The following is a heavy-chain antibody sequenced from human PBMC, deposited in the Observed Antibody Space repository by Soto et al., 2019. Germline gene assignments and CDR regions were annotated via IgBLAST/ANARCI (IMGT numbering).Heavy chain of an antibody. CDR2: MRSSGSYI. D-gene: IGHD5-12*01. CDR3: AREQIVATYAMDV. J-gene: IGHJ6*02. V-gene: IGHV3-21*01. CDR1: GFTFSSYS. Sequence: GGSLRLSCAASGFTFSSYSRNWVGQAPGKGLEWVSSMRSSGSYIYYADSVKGRFTISRDNAKNSLYLQMNSLRAEDTAVYYCAREQIVATYAMDVWGQGTPVTVSS.